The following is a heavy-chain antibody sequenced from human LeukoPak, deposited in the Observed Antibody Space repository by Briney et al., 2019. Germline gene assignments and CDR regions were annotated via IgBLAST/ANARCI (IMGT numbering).Heavy chain of an antibody. CDR2: ISGYNGKT. CDR3: ARSQASAAADYFDY. CDR1: GYTFTSYG. D-gene: IGHD6-13*01. Sequence: GASVKVSCKASGYTFTSYGISWVRQAPGQGLEWMGWISGYNGKTNYAQNLQGRVTLTTDTSTSTAYMELRSLRSDDTAVYYCARSQASAAADYFDYWGQGPLVTVSS. V-gene: IGHV1-18*01. J-gene: IGHJ4*02.